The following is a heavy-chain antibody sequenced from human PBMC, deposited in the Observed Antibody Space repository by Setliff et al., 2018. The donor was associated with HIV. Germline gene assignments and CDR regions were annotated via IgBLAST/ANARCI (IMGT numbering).Heavy chain of an antibody. J-gene: IGHJ3*02. V-gene: IGHV3-48*03. CDR1: GFTFSSYE. CDR2: ISSSASSI. CDR3: AREGRDGYTSADAFDI. D-gene: IGHD5-12*01. Sequence: GGSLRLSCTASGFTFSSYEMNWVRQAPGKGLEWVSYISSSASSIHYADSVKGRSTISRDNAKNSLYLQMNSLRAEDTAVYYCAREGRDGYTSADAFDIWGHGTMVTVSS.